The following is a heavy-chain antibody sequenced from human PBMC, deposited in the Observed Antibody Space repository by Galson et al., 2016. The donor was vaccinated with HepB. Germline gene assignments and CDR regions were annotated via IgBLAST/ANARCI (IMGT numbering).Heavy chain of an antibody. CDR1: GASISSDNYY. CDR2: IYTSGST. J-gene: IGHJ4*02. V-gene: IGHV4-61*02. CDR3: SRVISALLVYYFDY. D-gene: IGHD2-21*01. Sequence: TLSLTCTVSGASISSDNYYWSWIRQPAGEGPEWIGLIYTSGSTRYTPSPKSRVSISIDRSANLSSLILTSVTAADTAVYFCSRVISALLVYYFDYWGPGTLVTASS.